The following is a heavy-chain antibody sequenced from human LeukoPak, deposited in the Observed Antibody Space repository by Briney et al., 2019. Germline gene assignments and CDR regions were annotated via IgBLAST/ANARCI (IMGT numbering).Heavy chain of an antibody. Sequence: GGSLRLSCTASGFTFGDYAMSWVRQAPGKGLEWVGFIRSKAYGGTTEYAASVKGRFTISRDDSKSIAYLQMNSLKTEDTAVYYCTRDHFTPHYDSSGRIDYWGQGTLVTVSS. CDR2: IRSKAYGGTT. J-gene: IGHJ4*02. D-gene: IGHD3-22*01. CDR3: TRDHFTPHYDSSGRIDY. V-gene: IGHV3-49*04. CDR1: GFTFGDYA.